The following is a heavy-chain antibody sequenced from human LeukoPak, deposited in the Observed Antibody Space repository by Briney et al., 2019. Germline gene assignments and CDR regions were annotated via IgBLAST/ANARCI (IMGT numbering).Heavy chain of an antibody. V-gene: IGHV4-34*01. J-gene: IGHJ6*03. CDR2: INHSGST. Sequence: SETLSLTCAVYGGSFSGYYWSWIRQAPGKGLEWIREINHSGSTNYNPSLMSRVTISVDTSKNQFSLKLSSVTAADTAVYYCARSPRCSGGSCYRYYYYYMDVWGKGTTVTISS. D-gene: IGHD2-15*01. CDR3: ARSPRCSGGSCYRYYYYYMDV. CDR1: GGSFSGYY.